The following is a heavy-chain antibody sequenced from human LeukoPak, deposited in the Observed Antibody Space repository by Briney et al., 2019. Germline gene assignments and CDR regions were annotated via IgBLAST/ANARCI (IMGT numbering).Heavy chain of an antibody. J-gene: IGHJ6*03. Sequence: GGSLRLSCAASGFTFSSYCMHWVRQAPGKGLVWVSRINTDGSSTSYADSVKGRFTISRDNAKNTLYLQMNSLRAEDTAVYYCARVRYSSSWYATYYYYYYIDVWGKGTTVTVSS. D-gene: IGHD6-13*01. CDR1: GFTFSSYC. V-gene: IGHV3-74*01. CDR2: INTDGSST. CDR3: ARVRYSSSWYATYYYYYYIDV.